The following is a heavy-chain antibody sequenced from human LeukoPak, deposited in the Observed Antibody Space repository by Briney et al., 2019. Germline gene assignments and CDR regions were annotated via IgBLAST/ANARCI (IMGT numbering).Heavy chain of an antibody. J-gene: IGHJ4*02. D-gene: IGHD3-10*01. V-gene: IGHV3-21*01. CDR1: GFTFSSYW. CDR3: ARDQAGLWFGELLPYFDY. CDR2: ISSSSYI. Sequence: GGSLRLSCAASGFTFSSYWMSWVRQAPGKGLEWVSSISSSSYIYYADSVKGRFTISRDNAKNSLYLQMNSLRAEDTAVYYCARDQAGLWFGELLPYFDYWGQGTLVTVSS.